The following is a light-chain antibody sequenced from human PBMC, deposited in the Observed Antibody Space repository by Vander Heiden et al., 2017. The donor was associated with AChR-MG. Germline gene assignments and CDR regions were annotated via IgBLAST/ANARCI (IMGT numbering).Light chain of an antibody. V-gene: IGLV1-44*01. Sequence: QSLLTQPPSASGTPGQRVTISCSGTRSNIGSNTVNWYQQVPGTAPRLLIHSNNQRPSEVPDRFSGSKSGTSASLAISGLQSEDEADYYCATWDDSLNGPAVFGGGTQVTVL. CDR1: RSNIGSNT. J-gene: IGLJ7*01. CDR2: SNN. CDR3: ATWDDSLNGPAV.